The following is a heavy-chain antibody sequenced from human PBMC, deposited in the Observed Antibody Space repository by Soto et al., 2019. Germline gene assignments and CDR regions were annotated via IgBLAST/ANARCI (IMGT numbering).Heavy chain of an antibody. Sequence: SETLSLTCTVSGGSISSYYWSWIRQPPGKGLEWIGYIYYSGSTNYNPSLKSRVTISVDTSKNQFSLKLSSVTAADTAVYYCARASIYDFWSIDAFDIWGQGTMVTVSS. J-gene: IGHJ3*02. V-gene: IGHV4-59*01. CDR3: ARASIYDFWSIDAFDI. D-gene: IGHD3-3*01. CDR2: IYYSGST. CDR1: GGSISSYY.